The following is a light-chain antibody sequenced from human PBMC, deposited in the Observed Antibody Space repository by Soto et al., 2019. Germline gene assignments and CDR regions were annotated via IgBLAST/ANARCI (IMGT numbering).Light chain of an antibody. J-gene: IGLJ1*01. CDR3: QSYDSSLSGYV. V-gene: IGLV1-40*01. CDR2: ENN. Sequence: QSVLTQPPSVSEAPGQRVTISCTGSSSNIGAGYEAHWYQQVPGTAPKLLIYENNNRPSGVPDRFSGSKSGTSASLAITGLQTEDADEYYCQSYDSSLSGYVFGTGTKLTVL. CDR1: SSNIGAGYE.